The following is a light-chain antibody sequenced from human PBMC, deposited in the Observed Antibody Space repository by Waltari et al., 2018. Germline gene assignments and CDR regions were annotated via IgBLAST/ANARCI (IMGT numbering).Light chain of an antibody. CDR2: STN. CDR3: VLYMGSGIWV. V-gene: IGLV8-61*01. CDR1: SGSVSTSYY. J-gene: IGLJ3*02. Sequence: QTVVTQEPSFSVSPGGTVTLTCGLSSGSVSTSYYPSWYQQTPGQAPRTLIYSTNTRSSGFPDRVSGSILGNKAALTITGAQADDESDYYCVLYMGSGIWVFGGGTKLTVL.